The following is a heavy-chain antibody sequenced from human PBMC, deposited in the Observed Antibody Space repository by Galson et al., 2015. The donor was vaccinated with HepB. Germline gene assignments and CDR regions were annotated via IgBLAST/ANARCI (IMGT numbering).Heavy chain of an antibody. V-gene: IGHV4-34*01. Sequence: ETLSLTCAVYGGSFSGYYWSWIRQPPGKGLEWIGEINHSGSTNYNPSLKSRVTISVDTSKNQFSLKLSSVTAADTAVYYCARVGDRSGYPHSWFDPWGQGTLVIVSS. CDR2: INHSGST. J-gene: IGHJ5*02. CDR3: ARVGDRSGYPHSWFDP. D-gene: IGHD3-22*01. CDR1: GGSFSGYY.